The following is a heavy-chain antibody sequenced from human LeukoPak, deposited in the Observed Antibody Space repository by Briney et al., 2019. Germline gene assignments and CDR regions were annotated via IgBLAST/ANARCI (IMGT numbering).Heavy chain of an antibody. V-gene: IGHV4-30-4*01. Sequence: PSQTLSLTCTVSDGSISSGDYYWSWIRQPPGKGLEWIGYIYYSGSTYYNPSLKSRVSISVDTSKNQFSLKLSSVTAADTAVYYCAREYGDDNWFDPWGQGTLVTVSS. CDR3: AREYGDDNWFDP. CDR1: DGSISSGDYY. J-gene: IGHJ5*02. CDR2: IYYSGST. D-gene: IGHD4-17*01.